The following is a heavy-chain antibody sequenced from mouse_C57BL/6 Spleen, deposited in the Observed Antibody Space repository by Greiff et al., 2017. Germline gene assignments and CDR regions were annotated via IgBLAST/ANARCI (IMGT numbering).Heavy chain of an antibody. CDR2: IYPGDGVT. CDR1: GYAFSSSW. V-gene: IGHV1-82*01. D-gene: IGHD2-3*01. J-gene: IGHJ3*01. CDR3: SGGYDGRRIAY. Sequence: VQLKQSGPELVKPGASVKISCKASGYAFSSSWLNWVKKSPGKGLEWIGRIYPGDGVTYYHGKFKGKATLTADKSYSTAYMQLSILTSEDSAVYFCSGGYDGRRIAYWGQGTLVTVSA.